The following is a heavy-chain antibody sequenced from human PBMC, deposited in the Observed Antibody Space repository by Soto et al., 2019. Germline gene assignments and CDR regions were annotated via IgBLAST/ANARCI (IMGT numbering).Heavy chain of an antibody. Sequence: QVQLQESGPGLVKPSQTLSLTCTVSGGSINSGGYYWSWIRQHPGKGLEWIGYIYNSGSTYYNPSHKSRVTRSVAPAKNQFSRKLCSVTAAVTAVYCCARGITMVRGVIHTPYFDYWGQGTLVTVSS. J-gene: IGHJ4*02. CDR3: ARGITMVRGVIHTPYFDY. V-gene: IGHV4-31*03. CDR2: IYNSGST. CDR1: GGSINSGGYY. D-gene: IGHD3-10*01.